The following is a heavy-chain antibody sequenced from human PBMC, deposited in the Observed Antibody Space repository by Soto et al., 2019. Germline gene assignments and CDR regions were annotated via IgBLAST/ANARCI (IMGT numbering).Heavy chain of an antibody. CDR3: ARGYYYGSGRPTPGGMDV. Sequence: QVHLVQSGAEVKKPGASVKVSCKASGYTFTNYDINWVRQAPGQGLEWMGWISTYTGNTNYAQKLQGRVTMTTDTSTRTAYMELRSLRSDDTGVYYCARGYYYGSGRPTPGGMDVWGQGTTVTVSS. CDR1: GYTFTNYD. D-gene: IGHD3-10*01. J-gene: IGHJ6*02. CDR2: ISTYTGNT. V-gene: IGHV1-18*01.